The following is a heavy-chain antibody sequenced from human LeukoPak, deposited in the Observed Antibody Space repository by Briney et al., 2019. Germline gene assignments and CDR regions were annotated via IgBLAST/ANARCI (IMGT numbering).Heavy chain of an antibody. CDR1: GYSISSGYY. J-gene: IGHJ4*02. V-gene: IGHV4-38-2*01. D-gene: IGHD3-10*01. CDR3: ARKERFGEYYFDY. CDR2: IYHSGST. Sequence: PSETLPLTCAVSGYSISSGYYWGWIRQPPGKGLEWIGSIYHSGSTYYNPSLKSRVTISVDTSKNQFSLKLSSVTAADTAVYYCARKERFGEYYFDYWGQGTLVTVCS.